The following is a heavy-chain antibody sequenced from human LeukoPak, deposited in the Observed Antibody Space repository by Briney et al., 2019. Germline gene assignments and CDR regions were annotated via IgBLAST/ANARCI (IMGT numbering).Heavy chain of an antibody. J-gene: IGHJ4*02. CDR1: GFTFSSYE. D-gene: IGHD4-17*01. CDR2: ISSSGSTI. V-gene: IGHV3-48*03. Sequence: GGSLRLSCVASGFTFSSYEMNWVRQAPGKGLEWVSYISSSGSTIYYADSVKGRFTISRNNAKNSLYLQMNSLRAEDTAVYYCARHQILDYGVDYWGQGTLVTVSS. CDR3: ARHQILDYGVDY.